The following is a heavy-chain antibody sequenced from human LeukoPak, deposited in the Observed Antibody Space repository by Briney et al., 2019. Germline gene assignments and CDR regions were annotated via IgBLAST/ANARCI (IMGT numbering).Heavy chain of an antibody. J-gene: IGHJ3*02. CDR3: ARKTRADAFDI. CDR2: IYYSGST. Sequence: SETLSLTCSVSGDSLSTYYWSWIRQPPGKGLEWIGYIYYSGSTNYNPSLKSRVTISVDTSKNQFSLKLSSVTAADTAVYYCARKTRADAFDIWGQGTMVTVSS. CDR1: GDSLSTYY. V-gene: IGHV4-59*08.